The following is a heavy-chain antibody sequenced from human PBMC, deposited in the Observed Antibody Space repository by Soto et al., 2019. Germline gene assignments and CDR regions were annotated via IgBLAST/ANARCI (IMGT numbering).Heavy chain of an antibody. CDR3: ASSVVVTAIPLFREGYYFDY. Sequence: SETLSLTCAVYGGSFSGYYWSWIRQPPGKGLEWIGEINHSGGTNHNPSLKSRVTISVDTSKNQFSLKLSSVTAADTAVYYCASSVVVTAIPLFREGYYFDYWGQGTLVTVSS. CDR2: INHSGGT. CDR1: GGSFSGYY. D-gene: IGHD2-21*02. J-gene: IGHJ4*02. V-gene: IGHV4-34*01.